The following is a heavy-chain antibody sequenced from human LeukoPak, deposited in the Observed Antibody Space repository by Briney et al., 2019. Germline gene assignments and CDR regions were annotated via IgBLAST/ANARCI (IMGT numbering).Heavy chain of an antibody. J-gene: IGHJ4*02. CDR1: GGSFSGYY. D-gene: IGHD5-18*01. CDR2: INHSGST. CDR3: ARGKSVDTAMMFFELLTGNFDY. V-gene: IGHV4-34*01. Sequence: SETLSLTCAVYGGSFSGYYWSWIRQPPGKGLEWIGEINHSGSTNYNPSLKSRVTISVDTSKNQFSLKLSSVTAADTAVHYCARGKSVDTAMMFFELLTGNFDYWGQGTLVTVSS.